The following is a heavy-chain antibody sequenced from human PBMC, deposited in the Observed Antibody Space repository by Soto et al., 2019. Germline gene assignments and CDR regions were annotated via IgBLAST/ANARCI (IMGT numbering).Heavy chain of an antibody. CDR1: GFSLSTSGVG. V-gene: IGHV2-5*02. D-gene: IGHD2-15*01. J-gene: IGHJ5*02. Sequence: QITLKESGPTLVKPTQTLTLTCTFSGFSLSTSGVGVGWIRQSPGKALEWLALIYWDDDKRYSPSLKSRLTTPKHTSKIQMVLTMTNMDPVDTATYYCAPTTTRYCSGGSCYPSVPRLDPWGQGTLVTVSS. CDR3: APTTTRYCSGGSCYPSVPRLDP. CDR2: IYWDDDK.